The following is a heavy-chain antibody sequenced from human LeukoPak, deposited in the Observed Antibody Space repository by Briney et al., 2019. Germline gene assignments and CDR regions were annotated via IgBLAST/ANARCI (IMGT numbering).Heavy chain of an antibody. Sequence: GGSLRLSCAASGFTFSNYAMSWVRQAPGKGLEWVSAISGSGETSYYADSVKGRFTISRDNSKNTLYLQMNSLRAEDTAVYYCAGMVRGKIDYWGQGTLVTVSS. J-gene: IGHJ4*02. CDR1: GFTFSNYA. V-gene: IGHV3-23*01. CDR2: ISGSGETS. D-gene: IGHD3-10*01. CDR3: AGMVRGKIDY.